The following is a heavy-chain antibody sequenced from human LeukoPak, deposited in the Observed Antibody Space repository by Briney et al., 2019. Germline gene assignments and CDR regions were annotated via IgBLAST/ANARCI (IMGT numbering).Heavy chain of an antibody. D-gene: IGHD4-17*01. CDR3: ARDDYGDYVRSLDAFDI. V-gene: IGHV1-2*02. CDR2: INPNSGGT. J-gene: IGHJ3*02. Sequence: GASVKVSCKASGYTFTGYYMHWVRQAPGQGLEWMGWINPNSGGTNYAQKFQGRATMTRDTSISTAYMELSRLRSDDTAVYYCARDDYGDYVRSLDAFDIWGQGTMVTVSS. CDR1: GYTFTGYY.